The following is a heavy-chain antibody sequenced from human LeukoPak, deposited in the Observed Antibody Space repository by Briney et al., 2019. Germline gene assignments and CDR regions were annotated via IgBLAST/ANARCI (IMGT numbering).Heavy chain of an antibody. D-gene: IGHD1-1*01. J-gene: IGHJ4*02. V-gene: IGHV3-23*01. CDR3: APNWNLDY. Sequence: GGSLRLSCAASGNTFSSYAMSWVRQAPGKGLEWMSAISASGGSTYYADSVKGRFTISRDNSKNTLYLQMNSLRPEDTAIYYCAPNWNLDYWGQGSLVTVSS. CDR2: ISASGGST. CDR1: GNTFSSYA.